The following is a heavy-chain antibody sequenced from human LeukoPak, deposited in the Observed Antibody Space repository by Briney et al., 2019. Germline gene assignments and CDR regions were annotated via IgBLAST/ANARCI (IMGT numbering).Heavy chain of an antibody. Sequence: GGSLRLSCAASGFTFRNYVIHWVRQAPGKGLEWVSSISSSSSYIYYADSVKGRFTISRDNAKNSLYLQVNSLRAEDTAVYYCARVTGYYDMWGQGTLVTVSS. CDR2: ISSSSSYI. V-gene: IGHV3-21*01. CDR1: GFTFRNYV. CDR3: ARVTGYYDM. J-gene: IGHJ4*02. D-gene: IGHD3-22*01.